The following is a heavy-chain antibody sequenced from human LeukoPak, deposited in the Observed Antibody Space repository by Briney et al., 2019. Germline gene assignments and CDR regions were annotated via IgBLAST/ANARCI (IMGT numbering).Heavy chain of an antibody. CDR3: ARLLDYGDLFDY. V-gene: IGHV1-69*01. Sequence: GASVTVSCKASGGTFSSYGISWVRQAPGQGLEWMGGIIPILGTANYAQKFQGRVTITADESTSTAYMELSSLRSEDTAVYYCARLLDYGDLFDYWGRGTLVTVSS. D-gene: IGHD4-17*01. J-gene: IGHJ2*01. CDR1: GGTFSSYG. CDR2: IIPILGTA.